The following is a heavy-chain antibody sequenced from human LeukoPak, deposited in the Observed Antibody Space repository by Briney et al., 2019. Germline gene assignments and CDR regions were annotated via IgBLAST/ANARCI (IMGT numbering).Heavy chain of an antibody. D-gene: IGHD2-2*01. CDR2: IYPGDSDT. J-gene: IGHJ5*02. V-gene: IGHV5-51*01. CDR1: GYSFTSYW. Sequence: GESLKISCKGSGYSFTSYWIGWVRQMPGKGLEWMGIIYPGDSDTRYSPSFQGQVTISADKSISTAYLRWSSLKASDTAMYYCASLPYCSSTSCYAGWFDPWGQGTLVTVSS. CDR3: ASLPYCSSTSCYAGWFDP.